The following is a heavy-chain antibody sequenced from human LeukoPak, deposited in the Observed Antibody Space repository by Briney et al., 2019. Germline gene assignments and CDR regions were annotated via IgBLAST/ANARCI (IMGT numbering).Heavy chain of an antibody. J-gene: IGHJ4*02. V-gene: IGHV1-46*01. D-gene: IGHD6-19*01. CDR2: INPSGGST. CDR1: GYTFTSYY. CDR3: ARDRGSGWYYFDH. Sequence: ASVKVSCKASGYTFTSYYMHWARQAPGQGLEWMGIINPSGGSTSYAQKFQGRVTMTRDTSTSTVYMELSSLRSEDTAVYYCARDRGSGWYYFDHWGQGTLVTVSS.